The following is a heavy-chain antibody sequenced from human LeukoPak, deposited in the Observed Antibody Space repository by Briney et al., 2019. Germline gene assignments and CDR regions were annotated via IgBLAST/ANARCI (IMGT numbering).Heavy chain of an antibody. D-gene: IGHD2-2*01. J-gene: IGHJ4*02. CDR2: IYHSGNT. CDR3: ASIVVVAAAIDY. V-gene: IGHV4-30-4*01. CDR1: GGSISSSDYY. Sequence: SQTLSLTCTVSGGSISSSDYYWSWIRQPPGKGLEWIGYIYHSGNTYYNPSLKSRVSISVDTPKNQFSLKLNSVTAADTAVYYCASIVVVAAAIDYWGQGTLVTVSS.